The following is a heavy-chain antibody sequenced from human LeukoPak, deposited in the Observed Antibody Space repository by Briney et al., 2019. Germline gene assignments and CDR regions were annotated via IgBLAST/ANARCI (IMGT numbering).Heavy chain of an antibody. CDR3: ARDRGNDFWSGYYAH. D-gene: IGHD3-3*01. V-gene: IGHV3-21*01. CDR2: ISSSSSYI. CDR1: GFTFSSYS. J-gene: IGHJ4*02. Sequence: GGSLRLSCAASGFTFSSYSMNWVRQAPGKGLEWVSSISSSSSYIYYADSVKGRFTISRDNAKNSLYLQMNSLRAEDTAVYYCARDRGNDFWSGYYAHWGLGTLVTVSS.